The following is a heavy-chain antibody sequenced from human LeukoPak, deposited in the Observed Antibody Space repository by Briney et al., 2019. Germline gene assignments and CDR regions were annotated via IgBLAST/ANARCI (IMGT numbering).Heavy chain of an antibody. CDR1: GFTFSSYA. V-gene: IGHV3-30-3*01. CDR2: ISYDGSNK. J-gene: IGHJ4*02. D-gene: IGHD4-17*01. CDR3: AREMRSDYEPYFDY. Sequence: PGGSLRLSCAASGFTFSSYAMNWVRQAPGKGLERVAVISYDGSNKYYADSVKGRFTISRDNSKNTLYLQVNSLRAEDTAVYYCAREMRSDYEPYFDYWGQGTLVTVSS.